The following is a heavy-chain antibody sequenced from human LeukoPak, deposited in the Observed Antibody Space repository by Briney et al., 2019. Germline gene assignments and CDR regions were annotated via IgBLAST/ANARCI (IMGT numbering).Heavy chain of an antibody. V-gene: IGHV3-21*01. CDR2: ISSSSSYI. D-gene: IGHD2-15*01. Sequence: GGSLRLSCAASGFTFSSYSMNWVRQAPGKGLEWVSSISSSSSYIYYADSVKGRFTISRDNSEDTLYLQIITLRAVDTAVYYCARNRLRATATAMDVWGKGTTVTVSS. J-gene: IGHJ6*03. CDR1: GFTFSSYS. CDR3: ARNRLRATATAMDV.